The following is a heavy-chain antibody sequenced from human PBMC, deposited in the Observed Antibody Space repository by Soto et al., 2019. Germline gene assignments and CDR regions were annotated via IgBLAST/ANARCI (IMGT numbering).Heavy chain of an antibody. CDR3: ARQIRKDTMIVVVMLDAFDI. V-gene: IGHV5-51*01. J-gene: IGHJ3*02. Sequence: GEALQLSCKGCGDSFTIYWSGCVRQMHGKGLEWMGIIYPGDSDTRYSPSFQGQVTISADKSISTAYLQWSSLKASDTAMYYCARQIRKDTMIVVVMLDAFDIWGEGTMVTVSS. CDR2: IYPGDSDT. D-gene: IGHD3-22*01. CDR1: GDSFTIYW.